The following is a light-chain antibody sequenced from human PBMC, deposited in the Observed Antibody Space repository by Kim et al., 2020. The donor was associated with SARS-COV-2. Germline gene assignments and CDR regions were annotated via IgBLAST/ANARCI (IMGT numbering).Light chain of an antibody. Sequence: GQTITSTSTGASRNVVFYDLLSRYQQHPGKAPNLMIYEIDKRPSGVSIRFSGSKSGNTASLTVSGLQTEDEADYYCCSCAGSSTYVFGTGTQLTVL. CDR3: CSCAGSSTYV. CDR1: SRNVVFYDL. CDR2: EID. V-gene: IGLV2-23*02. J-gene: IGLJ1*01.